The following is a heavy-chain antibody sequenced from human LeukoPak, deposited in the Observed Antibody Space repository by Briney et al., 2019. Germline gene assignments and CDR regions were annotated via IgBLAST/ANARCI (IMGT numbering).Heavy chain of an antibody. V-gene: IGHV3-30*18. D-gene: IGHD2-2*01. CDR3: AKDTYCSSTSCCLAFVYYYYGMDV. J-gene: IGHJ6*04. CDR2: ISYDGSNK. CDR1: GFTFSSYG. Sequence: GGSLRLSCAASGFTFSSYGMHWVRQAPGKGLEWVAVISYDGSNKYYADSVKGRFTISRDNSKNTLYLQMNSLRAEDTAVYYCAKDTYCSSTSCCLAFVYYYYGMDVWGKGTTVTVSS.